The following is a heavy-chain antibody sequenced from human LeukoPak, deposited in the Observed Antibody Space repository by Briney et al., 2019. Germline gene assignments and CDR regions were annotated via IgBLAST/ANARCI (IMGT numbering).Heavy chain of an antibody. D-gene: IGHD3-9*01. CDR2: ISYDGSNK. J-gene: IGHJ4*02. V-gene: IGHV3-30*18. Sequence: PGRSLRLSCAASGFTFSSYGMHWVRQAPGKGLERVAVISYDGSNKYYADSVKGRFTISRDNSKNTLYLQMNSLRAEDTAVYYCAKPRLYDILTGYYDYWGQGTLVTVSS. CDR3: AKPRLYDILTGYYDY. CDR1: GFTFSSYG.